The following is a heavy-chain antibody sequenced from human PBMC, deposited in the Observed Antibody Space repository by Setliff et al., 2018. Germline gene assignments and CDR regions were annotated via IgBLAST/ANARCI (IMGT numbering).Heavy chain of an antibody. CDR3: ARDPEGGEFDI. D-gene: IGHD2-21*01. CDR2: ISEDGSGN. J-gene: IGHJ4*03. Sequence: PGGSLRLSCAASGLRFSGSWMAWVRQAPGQGLEWVADISEDGSGNFYSDSVRGRFTISRDNARNLLFLQMNSLTVEDTGVYYCARDPEGGEFDIWGRGTRVTAPQ. V-gene: IGHV3-7*01. CDR1: GLRFSGSW.